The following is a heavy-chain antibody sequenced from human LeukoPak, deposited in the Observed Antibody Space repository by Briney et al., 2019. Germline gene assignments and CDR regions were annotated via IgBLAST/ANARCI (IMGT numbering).Heavy chain of an antibody. D-gene: IGHD4-23*01. V-gene: IGHV1-2*02. J-gene: IGHJ3*02. Sequence: ASVKVSCKASGYTFTGYYMHWVRQAPGQGLEWMGWINPNSGGTNYAQKFQGRVTMTRDTSISTAYMELSRLRSDDTAVYYCAREVDYGGNSDAFDIWGQGTMVTVSS. CDR3: AREVDYGGNSDAFDI. CDR2: INPNSGGT. CDR1: GYTFTGYY.